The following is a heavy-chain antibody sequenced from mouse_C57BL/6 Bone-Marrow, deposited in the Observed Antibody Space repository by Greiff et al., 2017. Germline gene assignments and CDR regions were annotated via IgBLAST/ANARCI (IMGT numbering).Heavy chain of an antibody. CDR2: IYPGNSDT. D-gene: IGHD2-4*01. V-gene: IGHV1-5*01. Sequence: EVQLQQSGTVLARPGASVKMSCKTSGYTFTSYWMHWVKQRPGQGLEWIGAIYPGNSDTSYNQKFKGKAKLTAVTSASTAYMELSSLTNEDSAVYYCTREDYDYGGGPWFAYWGQGTLVTVSA. J-gene: IGHJ3*01. CDR1: GYTFTSYW. CDR3: TREDYDYGGGPWFAY.